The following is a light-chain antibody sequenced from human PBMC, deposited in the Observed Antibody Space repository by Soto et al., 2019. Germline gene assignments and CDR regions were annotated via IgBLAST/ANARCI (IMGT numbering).Light chain of an antibody. CDR1: SSDVGGYNY. J-gene: IGLJ3*02. CDR3: NSYTTSSTLV. V-gene: IGLV2-14*03. CDR2: NVS. Sequence: QSALTQRASVSGSPGQSITISCTGSSSDVGGYNYVSWYQHHPGKAPKLLIYNVSDRPSGVSNRFSGSKSGNTASLTISGLQAEDEADYYCNSYTTSSTLVFGGGTKLTVL.